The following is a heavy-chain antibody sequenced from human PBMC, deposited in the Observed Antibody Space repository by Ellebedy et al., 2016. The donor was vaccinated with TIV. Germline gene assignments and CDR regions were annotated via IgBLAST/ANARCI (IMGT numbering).Heavy chain of an antibody. D-gene: IGHD3-10*01. J-gene: IGHJ4*01. CDR3: ARSGGEGVMY. CDR1: GFTFRDYY. V-gene: IGHV3-11*01. Sequence: PGGSLRLSCAASGFTFRDYYMTWIRQAPGKGLEWVSYISDGGRIMYYADSVKGRFTISRDDAKNSLYLKMNSLRDEDTAFYYCARSGGEGVMYWGHGTLVTVSS. CDR2: ISDGGRIM.